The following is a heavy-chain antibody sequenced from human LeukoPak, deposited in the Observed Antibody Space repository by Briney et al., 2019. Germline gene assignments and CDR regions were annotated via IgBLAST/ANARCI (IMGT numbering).Heavy chain of an antibody. Sequence: ASVKVSCKASGYTFTSYGISWVRQAPGQGLEWMGWISAYNGNTNYAQKLQGRVTMTTDTSTSTAYMELRSLRSDDTAVYYCARSRYYYGSGSYPFDYWGQGTLVTVSS. V-gene: IGHV1-18*01. J-gene: IGHJ4*02. CDR3: ARSRYYYGSGSYPFDY. CDR2: ISAYNGNT. CDR1: GYTFTSYG. D-gene: IGHD3-10*01.